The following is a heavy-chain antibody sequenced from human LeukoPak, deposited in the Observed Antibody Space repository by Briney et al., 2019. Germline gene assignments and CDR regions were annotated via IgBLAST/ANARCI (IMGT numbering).Heavy chain of an antibody. J-gene: IGHJ6*04. D-gene: IGHD6-6*01. V-gene: IGHV4-34*01. CDR2: INHSGST. Sequence: SETLSLTYALNGGSVSACYSSSLRQPPGKGLDLNAEINHSGSTNYNPSVKGRVTISVDPHKNQFSLQLCPVTASESTVYYCATPTSPQQFDLDVWAKGPRSPSPQ. CDR3: ATPTSPQQFDLDV. CDR1: GGSVSACY.